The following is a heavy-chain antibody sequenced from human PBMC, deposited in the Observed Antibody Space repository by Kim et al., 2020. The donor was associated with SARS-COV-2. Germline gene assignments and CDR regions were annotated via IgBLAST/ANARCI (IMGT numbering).Heavy chain of an antibody. CDR3: ARVSSVLTEYYYGSGSSHGLDV. CDR1: GFTFSSYA. V-gene: IGHV3-30-3*01. J-gene: IGHJ6*02. Sequence: GGSLRLSCAASGFTFSSYAMHWVRQAPGKGLEWVAVISYDGSNKYYADSVKGRFTISRDNSKNTLYLQMNSLRAEDTAVYYCARVSSVLTEYYYGSGSSHGLDVWGQGTTVTVSS. D-gene: IGHD3-10*01. CDR2: ISYDGSNK.